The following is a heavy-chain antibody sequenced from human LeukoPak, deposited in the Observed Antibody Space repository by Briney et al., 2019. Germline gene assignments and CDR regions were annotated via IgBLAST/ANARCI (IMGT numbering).Heavy chain of an antibody. CDR2: VNYSGST. V-gene: IGHV4-34*01. CDR1: GGSLSGYY. CDR3: ARGGPRVYYYYYYMDV. Sequence: PSETLSLTCGVYGGSLSGYYWNWIRQSPGRGLGWIGEVNYSGSTNYKPSLKSRVTISLDSSTNQFSLSLTSVTAADTAVYYCARGGPRVYYYYYYMDVWGKGTSVTVSS. J-gene: IGHJ6*03.